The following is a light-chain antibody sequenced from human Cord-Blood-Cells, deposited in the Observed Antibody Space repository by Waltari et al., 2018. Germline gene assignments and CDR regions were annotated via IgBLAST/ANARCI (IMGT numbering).Light chain of an antibody. CDR2: AAS. J-gene: IGKJ4*01. Sequence: DIQMTQSPSSLSASVGDRVTITCRASQSISSYLNWYQQKPGKAPKRLIYAASSLQSGVTSRFSGSGSGTDFTLTISSLQPEDFATYYCQQSYSTPRTFGGGTKVEIK. CDR1: QSISSY. V-gene: IGKV1-39*01. CDR3: QQSYSTPRT.